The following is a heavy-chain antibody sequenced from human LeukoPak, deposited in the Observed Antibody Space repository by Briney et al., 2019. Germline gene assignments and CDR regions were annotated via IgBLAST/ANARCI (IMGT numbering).Heavy chain of an antibody. CDR2: IYYSGST. V-gene: IGHV4-39*07. D-gene: IGHD3-10*01. J-gene: IGHJ4*02. CDR1: GGSISSSSYY. CDR3: ARLPMIRGVTEYYFDY. Sequence: PSETLSLTCTVSGGSISSSSYYWGWIRQPPGKGLECIGSIYYSGSTYYNPSLKSRVTISVDTSKNQFSLKLSFVTAADTAVYYCARLPMIRGVTEYYFDYWGQGSLVTVSS.